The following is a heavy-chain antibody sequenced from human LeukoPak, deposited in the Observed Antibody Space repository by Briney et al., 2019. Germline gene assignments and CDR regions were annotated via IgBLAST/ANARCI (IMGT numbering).Heavy chain of an antibody. V-gene: IGHV1-46*01. Sequence: ASVKVSCKASGYTFTSYYMHWVRQAPGQGLEWMGIINPSGGSTSYAQKFQGRVTMTRDTSTSTVYMELSSLRSEDTAVYYCARDLDSSGYHLSSFYFDYWGQGTLVTVSS. CDR3: ARDLDSSGYHLSSFYFDY. CDR2: INPSGGST. J-gene: IGHJ4*02. D-gene: IGHD3-22*01. CDR1: GYTFTSYY.